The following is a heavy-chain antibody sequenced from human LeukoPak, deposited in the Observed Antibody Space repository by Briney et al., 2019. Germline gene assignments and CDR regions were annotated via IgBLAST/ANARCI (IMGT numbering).Heavy chain of an antibody. J-gene: IGHJ6*02. Sequence: SGTLSLTCAVSGGSISSSTLCRGRPRPPRGLPLVSAVICHTWSTNYNPSLKSRVTISVDKSKNQFSLKVSSVTAADTAVYYCARGRAVGPTAYYYGMDVWGQGTTVTVSS. D-gene: IGHD1-26*01. V-gene: IGHV4-4*02. CDR1: GGSISSSTL. CDR3: ARGRAVGPTAYYYGMDV. CDR2: ICHTWST.